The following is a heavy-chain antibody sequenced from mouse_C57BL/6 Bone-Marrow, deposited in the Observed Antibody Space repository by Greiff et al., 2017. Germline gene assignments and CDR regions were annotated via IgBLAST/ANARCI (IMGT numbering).Heavy chain of an antibody. CDR3: ARPPYDYDGFAY. V-gene: IGHV1-78*01. D-gene: IGHD2-4*01. J-gene: IGHJ3*01. CDR2: IYPRDGST. Sequence: QVQLQQSDAELVKPGASVKISCKVSGYTFTDHTIHWMKQRPEQGLEWIGWIYPRDGSTKYNEKFKGKATLTVDTSSSTAYMELHSLTSEDSAVYFCARPPYDYDGFAYWGQGTLVTVSA. CDR1: GYTFTDHT.